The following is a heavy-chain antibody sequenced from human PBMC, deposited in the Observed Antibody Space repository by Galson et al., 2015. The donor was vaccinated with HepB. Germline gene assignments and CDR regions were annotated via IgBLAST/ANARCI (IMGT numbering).Heavy chain of an antibody. J-gene: IGHJ3*02. D-gene: IGHD6-13*01. CDR1: GFTFSSYG. Sequence: SLRLSCAASGFTFSSYGMHWVRQAPGKGLEWVAVISYDGSNKYYADSVKGRFTISRDNSKNTPYLQMNSLRAEDTAVYYCAKEYSSSWDDAFDIWGQGTMVTVSS. CDR2: ISYDGSNK. V-gene: IGHV3-30*18. CDR3: AKEYSSSWDDAFDI.